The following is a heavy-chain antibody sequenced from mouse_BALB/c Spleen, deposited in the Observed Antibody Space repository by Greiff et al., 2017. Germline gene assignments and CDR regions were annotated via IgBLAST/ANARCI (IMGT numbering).Heavy chain of an antibody. CDR1: GFTFSDYY. Sequence: EVKLVESGGGLVKPGGSLKLSCAASGFTFSDYYMYWVRQTPEKRLEWVATISDGGSYTYYPDSVKGRFTISRDNAKNNLYLQMSSLKSEDTAMYYCARSQLGRDWYFDVWGAGTTVTVSS. V-gene: IGHV5-4*02. J-gene: IGHJ1*01. CDR2: ISDGGSYT. D-gene: IGHD4-1*02. CDR3: ARSQLGRDWYFDV.